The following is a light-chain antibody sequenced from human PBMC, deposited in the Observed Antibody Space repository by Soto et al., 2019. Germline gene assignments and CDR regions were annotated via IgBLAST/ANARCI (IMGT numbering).Light chain of an antibody. CDR3: QQYYDYPPLI. V-gene: IGKV3-15*01. CDR1: RNINRK. CDR2: GAS. Sequence: EIAMTQSPATLSVTPGEGATLSCRASRNINRKLAWYQQKPGQAPRLLISGASTRATGIPARFSGSGSGTEFTLTISSLQSEDFAVYYCQQYYDYPPLIFGGGTKVEIK. J-gene: IGKJ4*01.